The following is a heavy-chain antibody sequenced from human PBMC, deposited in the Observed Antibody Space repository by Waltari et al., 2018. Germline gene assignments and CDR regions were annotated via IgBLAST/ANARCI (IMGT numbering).Heavy chain of an antibody. CDR2: VVPQDDEP. CDR1: GYTFTDYY. D-gene: IGHD5-12*01. CDR3: ATGPNIVASWFDP. Sequence: EVQLVQSGAEVKKPGATVKISCKVSGYTFTDYYMHWVQQAPGKGLEWMVLVVPQDDEPTYAGNSQGSVAITADTSTDTDYMELSSLSSEDTAVYYCATGPNIVASWFDPWGQGTLVTVSS. V-gene: IGHV1-69-2*01. J-gene: IGHJ5*02.